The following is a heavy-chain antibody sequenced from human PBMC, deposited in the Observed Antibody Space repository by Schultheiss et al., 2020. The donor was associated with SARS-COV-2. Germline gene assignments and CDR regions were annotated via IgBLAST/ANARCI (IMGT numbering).Heavy chain of an antibody. CDR3: SRTRADYGSGSFSGYGLDV. CDR1: GGSISSSSYY. CDR2: INHSGST. V-gene: IGHV4-39*07. Sequence: GSLRLSCTVSGGSISSSSYYWGWIRQPPGKGLEWIGEINHSGSTNYNPSLKSRVTISVDTSKNQFSLKLNSVTAADTALYYCSRTRADYGSGSFSGYGLDVWGQGTTVTVSS. D-gene: IGHD3-10*01. J-gene: IGHJ6*02.